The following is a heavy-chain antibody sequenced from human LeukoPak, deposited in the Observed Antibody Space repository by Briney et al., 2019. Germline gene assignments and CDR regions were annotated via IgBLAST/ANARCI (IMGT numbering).Heavy chain of an antibody. Sequence: GGSLRLSCAASGFTFSTYSMTWVRQAPGKGLEWVSSISSSSSYIYYADSVKGRFTISRDNAKNSLYLQMNSLRAEDTAVYYCAKGEGAAALFYFDYWGQGTLVTVSS. D-gene: IGHD6-13*01. CDR3: AKGEGAAALFYFDY. J-gene: IGHJ4*02. CDR1: GFTFSTYS. CDR2: ISSSSSYI. V-gene: IGHV3-21*01.